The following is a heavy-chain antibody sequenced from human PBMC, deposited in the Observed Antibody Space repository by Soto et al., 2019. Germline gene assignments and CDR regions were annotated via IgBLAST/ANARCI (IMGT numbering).Heavy chain of an antibody. V-gene: IGHV1-8*01. CDR3: ARGRFVSSWYTAYYYYMDV. Sequence: ASVKVSCKASGYTFTSYDINWVRQATGQGLEWMGWMNPNSGNTGYAQKFQGRVTMTRNTSISTAYMELSSLRSEDTAVYYCARGRFVSSWYTAYYYYMDVWGKGTTVTVSS. J-gene: IGHJ6*03. D-gene: IGHD6-13*01. CDR2: MNPNSGNT. CDR1: GYTFTSYD.